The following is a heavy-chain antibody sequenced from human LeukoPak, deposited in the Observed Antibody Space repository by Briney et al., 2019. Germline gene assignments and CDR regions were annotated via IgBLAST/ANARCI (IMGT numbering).Heavy chain of an antibody. V-gene: IGHV1-69*05. J-gene: IGHJ5*02. CDR2: IMPLFGTA. Sequence: GASVKVSCKTSGGTFNNSAISWMLQAPGQGLEWLGGIMPLFGTAGYAQKFQGRVTITKDESTRTVYLELTSLTSDDTAVYYCARDVHGDYGSGWFDPWGQGTLVSVSS. CDR3: ARDVHGDYGSGWFDP. CDR1: GGTFNNSA. D-gene: IGHD4-17*01.